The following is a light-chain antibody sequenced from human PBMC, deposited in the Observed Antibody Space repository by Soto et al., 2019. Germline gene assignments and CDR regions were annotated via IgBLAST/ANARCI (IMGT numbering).Light chain of an antibody. CDR1: SSDVGGYNY. Sequence: VLTQPASVSGSPGQSITIFCTGTSSDVGGYNYVSWYQQHPGSAPKLMIYDVSSRPSGVSNRFSGSKSGNTASLTISGLQAEDEADYYCSSYTSSFKLAVFGSGTKVTVL. V-gene: IGLV2-14*03. CDR2: DVS. J-gene: IGLJ1*01. CDR3: SSYTSSFKLAV.